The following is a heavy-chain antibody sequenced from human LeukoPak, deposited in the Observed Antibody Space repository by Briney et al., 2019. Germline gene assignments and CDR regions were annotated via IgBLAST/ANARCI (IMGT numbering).Heavy chain of an antibody. CDR2: IYYSGST. D-gene: IGHD3-10*01. V-gene: IGHV4-59*01. Sequence: KPSETLSLTCTVSGGSISSYYWSWIRQPPGKGLEWIGYIYYSGSTNHNPSLKSRVTISVDTSKNQFSLKLSSVTAADTAVYYCARDTLTMVRGVMRYYYGMDVWGQGTTVTVSS. CDR1: GGSISSYY. CDR3: ARDTLTMVRGVMRYYYGMDV. J-gene: IGHJ6*02.